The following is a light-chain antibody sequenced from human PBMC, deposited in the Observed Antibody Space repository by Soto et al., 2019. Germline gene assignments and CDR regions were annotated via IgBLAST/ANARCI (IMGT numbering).Light chain of an antibody. V-gene: IGKV3D-20*02. J-gene: IGKJ5*01. Sequence: EIVLTQSPGPLSLSPGERATLSFRARQSVSSSYLAWYQQKPGQAPRLLIYRTSNRATGIPARFSGSGSGTDFTLTISSLEPEDFAVYYCQQRRNWPPGITFGQGTRLEIK. CDR2: RTS. CDR3: QQRRNWPPGIT. CDR1: QSVSSSY.